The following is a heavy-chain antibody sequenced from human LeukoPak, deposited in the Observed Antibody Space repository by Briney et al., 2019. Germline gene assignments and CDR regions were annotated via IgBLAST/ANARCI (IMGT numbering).Heavy chain of an antibody. CDR2: IYYSGTT. Sequence: SETLSLTCTVSGGSISIYYWSWIRQPPGKGLEWIGYIYYSGTTYYNPSLKSRVTISVDTSKNQFSLNLSSVTAADTAVYFCARQSYDAGSYSVLDHWGQGTLVTVSS. D-gene: IGHD3-10*01. J-gene: IGHJ4*02. V-gene: IGHV4-59*08. CDR3: ARQSYDAGSYSVLDH. CDR1: GGSISIYY.